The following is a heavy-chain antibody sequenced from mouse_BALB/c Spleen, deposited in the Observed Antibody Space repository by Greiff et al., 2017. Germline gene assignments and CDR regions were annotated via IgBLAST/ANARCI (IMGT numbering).Heavy chain of an antibody. CDR3: ARHEGNYGDY. V-gene: IGHV5-6*01. Sequence: EVKLVESGGDLVKPGGSLKPSCAASGFTFSSYGMSWVRQTPDKRLEWVATISSGGSYTYYPDSVKGRFTISRDNAKNTLYLQMSSLKSEDTAMYYCARHEGNYGDYWGQGTTLTVSS. D-gene: IGHD2-1*01. CDR1: GFTFSSYG. CDR2: ISSGGSYT. J-gene: IGHJ2*01.